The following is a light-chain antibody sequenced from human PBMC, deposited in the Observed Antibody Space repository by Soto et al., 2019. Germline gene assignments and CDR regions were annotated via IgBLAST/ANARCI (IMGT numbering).Light chain of an antibody. CDR1: SSDVGGYNY. Sequence: QSALTQPASVSGSPGQSITISCTRTSSDVGGYNYVSWYQQHPGKAPKLMIYDVSNRPSGVSNRFSGSKSGNTASLTISGLQAEVEADYYCSSYTSSSTVVFGGGTKLTVL. J-gene: IGLJ2*01. V-gene: IGLV2-14*01. CDR3: SSYTSSSTVV. CDR2: DVS.